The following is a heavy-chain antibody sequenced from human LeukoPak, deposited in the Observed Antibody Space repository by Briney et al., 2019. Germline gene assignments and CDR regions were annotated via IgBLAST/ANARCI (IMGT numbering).Heavy chain of an antibody. CDR3: ARLGSIAAAGTPDY. Sequence: PGGSLRLSCAASGFTFSDYYMSWFRQAPGKGLEWVSYISTSSSSTTYADSGKGRFTISRDNAKNSLYLQVNSLRGEDTAVYYCARLGSIAAAGTPDYWGQGSLVTVSS. CDR1: GFTFSDYY. D-gene: IGHD6-13*01. V-gene: IGHV3-11*06. CDR2: ISTSSSST. J-gene: IGHJ4*02.